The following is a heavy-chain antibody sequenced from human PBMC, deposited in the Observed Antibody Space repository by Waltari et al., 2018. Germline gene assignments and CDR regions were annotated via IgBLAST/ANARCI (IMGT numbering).Heavy chain of an antibody. J-gene: IGHJ3*02. V-gene: IGHV3-74*01. CDR2: IKRDGSGT. CDR3: ARDVSYGFDI. Sequence: ELQLVESGGDLVQPGGSLRLSCAASGFTFNRHWMHWVRQAPGKGLVWVSYIKRDGSGTTYADSVKGRFTISRDNAKNTLYLQMNSLRAEDTAVYYCARDVSYGFDIWGQGTMVTVSS. CDR1: GFTFNRHW.